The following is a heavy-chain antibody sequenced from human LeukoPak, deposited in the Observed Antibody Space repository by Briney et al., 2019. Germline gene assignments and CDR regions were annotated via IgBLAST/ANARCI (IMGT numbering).Heavy chain of an antibody. V-gene: IGHV1-69*13. CDR2: IIPIFGTA. D-gene: IGHD3-22*01. CDR3: ASASRLVYYYDSSGYYGAFDI. Sequence: SVKVSCKASGGTFSSYAISWVRQAPGQGLEWMGGIIPIFGTANYAQEFQGRVTITADESTSTAYMELSSLRSEDTAVYYCASASRLVYYYDSSGYYGAFDIWGQGTMVTVSS. J-gene: IGHJ3*02. CDR1: GGTFSSYA.